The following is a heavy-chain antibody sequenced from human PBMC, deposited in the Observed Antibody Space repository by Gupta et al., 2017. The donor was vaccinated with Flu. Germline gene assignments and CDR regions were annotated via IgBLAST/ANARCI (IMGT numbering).Heavy chain of an antibody. Sequence: QVPLAASGGGVVQPGMSLKLSCAASGFTFSSYGMHWVRQAPGKGLDWVAIISHDGSNEKYADSVKGRFTISRDNSKNTLYLQMNSLRPGDTALYYCARGCSGGGSRYYIDHWGQGTLVTVSS. V-gene: IGHV3-30*03. CDR1: GFTFSSYG. J-gene: IGHJ4*02. CDR2: ISHDGSNE. D-gene: IGHD2-15*01. CDR3: ARGCSGGGSRYYIDH.